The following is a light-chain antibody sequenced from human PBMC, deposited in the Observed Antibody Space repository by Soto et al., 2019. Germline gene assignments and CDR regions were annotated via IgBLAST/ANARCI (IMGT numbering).Light chain of an antibody. J-gene: IGLJ2*01. Sequence: VLTQPPSVSGAPGQSVTLSCTGSGSNIGTYEVHWYQQSPGKPPKLLIQHNFNRPSGVPDRFSGSKSGTSASLAITGLQAEDEADYYCQSYDTFLSAVVFGGGTQLTVL. CDR2: HNF. CDR1: GSNIGTYE. V-gene: IGLV1-40*01. CDR3: QSYDTFLSAVV.